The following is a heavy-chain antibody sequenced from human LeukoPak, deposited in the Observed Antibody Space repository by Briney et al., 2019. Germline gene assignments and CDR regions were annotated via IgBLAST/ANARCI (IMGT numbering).Heavy chain of an antibody. CDR3: ARKSATDYYETDY. CDR2: IHHGGST. Sequence: PGTLSLTCAVSGDSINNNIWWTWVRQPPGKGLEWIGEIHHGGSTNYKPSLKSRVTISVDKSKNQFSLKLTSVTAADTAIYYCARKSATDYYETDYWGQGALVTVSS. CDR1: GDSINNNIW. J-gene: IGHJ4*02. D-gene: IGHD3-9*01. V-gene: IGHV4-4*03.